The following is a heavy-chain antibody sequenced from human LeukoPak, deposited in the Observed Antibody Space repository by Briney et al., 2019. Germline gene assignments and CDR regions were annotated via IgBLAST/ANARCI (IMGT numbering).Heavy chain of an antibody. CDR3: AKVSPVATVKGGFDY. Sequence: GGSLRLSCAASGFIFSSYAMRWVRQAPGKGLEWVSTMSDNGGSKYYADSVEGRFTISRDSSKNTMYLQMNSLRAEDAAVYYCAKVSPVATVKGGFDYWGQGTLVTVSS. CDR2: MSDNGGSK. V-gene: IGHV3-23*01. CDR1: GFIFSSYA. J-gene: IGHJ4*02. D-gene: IGHD5-12*01.